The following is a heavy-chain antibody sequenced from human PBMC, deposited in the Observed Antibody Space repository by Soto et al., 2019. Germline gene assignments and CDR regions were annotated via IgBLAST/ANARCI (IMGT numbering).Heavy chain of an antibody. CDR2: IIPIFGTA. CDR3: ARGREHSFGYNYFDA. CDR1: GGIFTRYD. Sequence: SVKVSCKASGGIFTRYDIRWVRQAPGQGLEWMGTIIPIFGTANYAQKFQGRVTITADASTTTILMELSSLRFEDTAFYYCARGREHSFGYNYFDAWGLGTLVTVSS. V-gene: IGHV1-69*13. J-gene: IGHJ5*02. D-gene: IGHD5-18*01.